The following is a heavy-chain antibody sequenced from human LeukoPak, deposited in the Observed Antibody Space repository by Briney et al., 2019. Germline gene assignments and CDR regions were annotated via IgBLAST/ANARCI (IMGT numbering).Heavy chain of an antibody. CDR3: ARGKDGYTYLFDY. D-gene: IGHD5-24*01. Sequence: SETLSLTCTVSLESISSYYWSWIRQPPGKGLEWIGYIFYTGSTNYNPSLKSRVTISVATSKKQFSLKLSSGTAADTAVYHCARGKDGYTYLFDYWGQGTLVTVSS. CDR2: IFYTGST. J-gene: IGHJ4*02. V-gene: IGHV4-59*01. CDR1: LESISSYY.